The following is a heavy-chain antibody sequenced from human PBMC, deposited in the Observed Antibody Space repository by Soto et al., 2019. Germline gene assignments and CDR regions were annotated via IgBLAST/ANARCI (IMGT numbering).Heavy chain of an antibody. CDR2: IYYSGST. Sequence: SETQSLTCTVSGGSIRSGCYYWSWIRQHPGKGLEWIGYIYYSGSTYYNPSLKSRVTISVDTSKNQFSLKLSSVTAADTAVYYCARGKNTYFDYWGQGTLVTVSS. V-gene: IGHV4-30-4*08. CDR1: GGSIRSGCYY. CDR3: ARGKNTYFDY. J-gene: IGHJ4*02.